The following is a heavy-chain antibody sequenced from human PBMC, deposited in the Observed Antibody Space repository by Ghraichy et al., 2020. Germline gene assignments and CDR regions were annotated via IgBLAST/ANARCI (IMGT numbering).Heavy chain of an antibody. CDR2: IGGSGGST. J-gene: IGHJ4*02. D-gene: IGHD3-10*01. CDR1: GFTFSSYA. Sequence: GGSLRLSCAASGFTFSSYAMSWVRQAPGKGLEWVSGIGGSGGSTYYADSVKGRFTISRDNSKNTLSLQMNSLRAEDTAVYYCAKDGYYYGSGTSGYWGQGTLVTVSS. CDR3: AKDGYYYGSGTSGY. V-gene: IGHV3-23*01.